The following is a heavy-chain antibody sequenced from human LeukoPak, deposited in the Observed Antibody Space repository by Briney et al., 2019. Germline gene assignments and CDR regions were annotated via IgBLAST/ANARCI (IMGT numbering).Heavy chain of an antibody. CDR3: AGSYSSTWYSTFDI. D-gene: IGHD6-13*01. Sequence: SETLSLTCTVSGGSLNSNSYYWGWIRQPPGKGLEWIGTINYSGNTYYNPSLKSRVTISVDTPKNQFSLKLSSVTAAETAIYYCAGSYSSTWYSTFDIWGQGTLVTVSS. J-gene: IGHJ3*02. V-gene: IGHV4-39*01. CDR1: GGSLNSNSYY. CDR2: INYSGNT.